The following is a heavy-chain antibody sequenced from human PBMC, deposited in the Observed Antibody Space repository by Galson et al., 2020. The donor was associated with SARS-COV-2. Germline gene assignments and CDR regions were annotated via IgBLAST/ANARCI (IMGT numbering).Heavy chain of an antibody. CDR2: IYPDDSDT. CDR1: GYTFTTSW. J-gene: IGHJ4*02. CDR3: ARHRGGFTTGWYVDY. D-gene: IGHD6-19*01. V-gene: IGHV5-51*01. Sequence: KVSCEVSGYTFTTSWIGWVRQMPGKGLEWMGIIYPDDSDTTYSPSFQGQVTISVDKSLSTAYLQWTSLKASDTAIYYCARHRGGFTTGWYVDYWGQGSLVTVSS.